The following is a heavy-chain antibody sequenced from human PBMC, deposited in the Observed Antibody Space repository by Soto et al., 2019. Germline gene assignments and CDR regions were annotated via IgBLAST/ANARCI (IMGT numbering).Heavy chain of an antibody. J-gene: IGHJ6*03. D-gene: IGHD2-2*01. CDR2: IYYSGST. Sequence: SETLSLTCTVSGGSISSYYWSWIRQPPGKGLEWIGYIYYSGSTNYNPSLKSRVTISVDTSKNQFSLKLSSVTAADTAVYYCARHRGDIVVVPAAEGTDYYYYMDVWGKGTTVTVSS. V-gene: IGHV4-59*08. CDR3: ARHRGDIVVVPAAEGTDYYYYMDV. CDR1: GGSISSYY.